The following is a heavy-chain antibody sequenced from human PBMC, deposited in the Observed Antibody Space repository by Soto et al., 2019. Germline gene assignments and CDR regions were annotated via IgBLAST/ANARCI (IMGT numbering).Heavy chain of an antibody. Sequence: GGSLRLSCAASGFTFSSYSMNWVRQAPGKGLEWVSSISSSSSYIYYADSVKGRFTISRDNAKNSLYLQMNSLRAEDTAVYYCARETNTHLQYSSGWYHWGQGTLVTVSS. J-gene: IGHJ5*02. CDR1: GFTFSSYS. V-gene: IGHV3-21*01. CDR2: ISSSSSYI. D-gene: IGHD6-19*01. CDR3: ARETNTHLQYSSGWYH.